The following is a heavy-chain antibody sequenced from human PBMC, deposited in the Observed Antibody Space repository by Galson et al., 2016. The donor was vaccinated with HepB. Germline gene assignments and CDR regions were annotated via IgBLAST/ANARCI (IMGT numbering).Heavy chain of an antibody. CDR1: GFRFSYYG. Sequence: SLRLSCAASGFRFSYYGMHWARQAPGKGLEWVAFISNDGSNTYYAESVKGRFTISRDNSKNTLYLQMNSLRAEDSAVYYCARVIGGTLDALDTWGQGTMVTVSS. D-gene: IGHD2-21*01. CDR3: ARVIGGTLDALDT. CDR2: ISNDGSNT. J-gene: IGHJ3*02. V-gene: IGHV3-30*03.